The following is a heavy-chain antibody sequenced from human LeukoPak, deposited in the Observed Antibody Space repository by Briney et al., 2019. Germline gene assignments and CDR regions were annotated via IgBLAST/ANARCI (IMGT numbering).Heavy chain of an antibody. Sequence: SETLSLTCTVSGGSISSGGYYWSWIRQPPGKGLEWIGYIYHSGSTYYNPSLKSRVTISVDRSKNQFSLKLSSVTAADTAVYYCARFTVVVPAAISEAFDIWGQGTMVTVSS. V-gene: IGHV4-30-2*01. CDR2: IYHSGST. CDR1: GGSISSGGYY. D-gene: IGHD2-2*01. CDR3: ARFTVVVPAAISEAFDI. J-gene: IGHJ3*02.